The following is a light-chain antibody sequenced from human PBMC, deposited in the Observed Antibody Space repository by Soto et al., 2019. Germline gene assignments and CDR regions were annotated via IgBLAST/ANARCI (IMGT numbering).Light chain of an antibody. J-gene: IGKJ1*01. Sequence: DIQMTQSPSSLSASIGDRVTLTCRASQSIGTNLNWYQQRPGKAPKLLIYAVSSLQSGVSSRFSGSGSGTDFTLSINSLQREDFATYYCQQTYTATPMFRQGTKVDIX. CDR3: QQTYTATPM. V-gene: IGKV1-39*01. CDR2: AVS. CDR1: QSIGTN.